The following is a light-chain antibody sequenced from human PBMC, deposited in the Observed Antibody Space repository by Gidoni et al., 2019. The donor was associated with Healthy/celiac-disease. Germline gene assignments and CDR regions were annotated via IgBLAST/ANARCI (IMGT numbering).Light chain of an antibody. CDR1: QGISSW. CDR2: AAS. Sequence: IQITQSPSSVSASVGDRVTITCRSSQGISSWLAWYQQKPGKAPKLLIYAASSVQSGVPSRFSGSGSGTDFTITSSRLQPEDFANYYCQQANRFTLSFGGGTKVEIK. CDR3: QQANRFTLS. J-gene: IGKJ4*01. V-gene: IGKV1-12*01.